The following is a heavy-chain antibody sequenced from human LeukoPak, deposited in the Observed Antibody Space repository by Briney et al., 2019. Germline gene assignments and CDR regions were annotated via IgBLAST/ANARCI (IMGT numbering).Heavy chain of an antibody. Sequence: GGSLRLSCAASGFTFSSYSMNWVRQAPGKGLEWVSSISSSSSYIYYADSVKGRFTISRDNAKNSLYLQMNSLRAEDTAVYYCAREGGYSYGMHAFDIWGQGTMVTVSS. CDR3: AREGGYSYGMHAFDI. D-gene: IGHD5-18*01. J-gene: IGHJ3*02. CDR2: ISSSSSYI. CDR1: GFTFSSYS. V-gene: IGHV3-21*04.